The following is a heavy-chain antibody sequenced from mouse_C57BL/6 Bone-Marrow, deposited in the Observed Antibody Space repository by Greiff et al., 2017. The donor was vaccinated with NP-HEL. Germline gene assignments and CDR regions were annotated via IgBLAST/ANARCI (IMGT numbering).Heavy chain of an antibody. J-gene: IGHJ3*01. CDR1: GFTFSSYA. CDR2: ISSGGDYI. CDR3: TRASGSSPPFAY. V-gene: IGHV5-9-1*02. D-gene: IGHD1-1*01. Sequence: EVQLVESGEGLVKPGGSLKLSCAASGFTFSSYAMSWVRQTPEKRLEWVAYISSGGDYIYYADTVKGRFTISRDNARNTLYLQMSSLKSEDTAMYYCTRASGSSPPFAYWGQGTLVTVSA.